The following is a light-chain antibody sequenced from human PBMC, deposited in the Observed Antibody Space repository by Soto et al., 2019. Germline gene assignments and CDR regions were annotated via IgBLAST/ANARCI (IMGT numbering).Light chain of an antibody. CDR3: QQYVSSPWT. V-gene: IGKV3-20*01. J-gene: IGKJ1*01. CDR2: GAS. CDR1: QSVSSSY. Sequence: EIVLTQSPGTLSLSPGERATLSCRASQSVSSSYLAWYQQKPGQAPRLLIYGASSRATGIPDRFSVSGSGTDFTLTISRLEPEDFAVYDCQQYVSSPWTFGQGTKVEIK.